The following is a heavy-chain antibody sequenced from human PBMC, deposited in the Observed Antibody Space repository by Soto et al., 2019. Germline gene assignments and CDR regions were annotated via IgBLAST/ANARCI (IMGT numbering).Heavy chain of an antibody. V-gene: IGHV1-18*04. Sequence: QVQLVQSGAEVKKPGASVKVSSPAPPYHFTTPGTSWVRQAHGKGIDWMGSISAYNGNTNHEQKLQGRVTMTTDTSTSTAYMELRSLRSDDTAVYYCARINTDYDFCSGYSPYYMDVWGKGTTVTVSS. CDR3: ARINTDYDFCSGYSPYYMDV. CDR1: PYHFTTPG. D-gene: IGHD3-3*01. J-gene: IGHJ6*03. CDR2: ISAYNGNT.